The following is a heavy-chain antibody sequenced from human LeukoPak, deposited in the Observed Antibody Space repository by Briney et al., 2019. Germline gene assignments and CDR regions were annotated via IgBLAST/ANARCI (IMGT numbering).Heavy chain of an antibody. CDR1: GYTFTGYY. J-gene: IGHJ3*02. CDR2: INPNSGGT. Sequence: ASVKVSCEASGYTFTGYYMHWVRQAPGQGLEWMGWINPNSGGTNYAQKFQGRVTMTRDTSISTAYMELSRLRSDDTAVYYCAREHRPSEAFDIWGQGTMVTVSS. CDR3: AREHRPSEAFDI. V-gene: IGHV1-2*02.